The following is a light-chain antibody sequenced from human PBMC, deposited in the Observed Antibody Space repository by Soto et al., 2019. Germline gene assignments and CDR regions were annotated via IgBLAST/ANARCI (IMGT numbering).Light chain of an antibody. CDR1: SSDIGSYIY. V-gene: IGLV2-14*03. CDR3: CSYTTTTTYV. CDR2: GVT. Sequence: QSALAQPASVSGSPGQSITISCTGTSSDIGSYIYISWYQQYPDKGPKLIIYGVTNRPSGVSNRFSGSKSGYTASLTISGLQAEDEADYYCCSYTTTTTYVFGTGAKLTVL. J-gene: IGLJ1*01.